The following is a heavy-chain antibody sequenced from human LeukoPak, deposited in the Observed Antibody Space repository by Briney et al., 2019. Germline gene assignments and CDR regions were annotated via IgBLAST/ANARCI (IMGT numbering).Heavy chain of an antibody. V-gene: IGHV3-30-3*01. CDR1: GFTFSSYA. D-gene: IGHD3-3*01. CDR2: ISYDGSNK. Sequence: PGGSLRLSCAASGFTFSSYAMHWVRQAPGKGLEWVAVISYDGSNKYYADSVKGRFTISRDNSKNTLYLQMNSLRAEDTAVYYCARDFGLHFDYWGQGTLVTVSS. CDR3: ARDFGLHFDY. J-gene: IGHJ4*02.